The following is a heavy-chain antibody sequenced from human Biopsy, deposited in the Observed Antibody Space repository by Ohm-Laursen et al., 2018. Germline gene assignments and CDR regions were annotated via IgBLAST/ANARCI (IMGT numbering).Heavy chain of an antibody. CDR1: GFTFSSHA. J-gene: IGHJ5*02. D-gene: IGHD3-3*01. CDR3: GRRPFFDYWSAYYVDH. CDR2: ISGSGGST. V-gene: IGHV3-23*01. Sequence: SLRLSCSASGFTFSSHAMSWVRQAPGKGLEWVSVISGSGGSTHYADSVKGRFTISRDNSKKTLFLQMKSLRAEDTAIYYCGRRPFFDYWSAYYVDHWGQGALVTVSS.